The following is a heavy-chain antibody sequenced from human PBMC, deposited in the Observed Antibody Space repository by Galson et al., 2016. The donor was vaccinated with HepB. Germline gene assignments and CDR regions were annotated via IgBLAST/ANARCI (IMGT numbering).Heavy chain of an antibody. CDR2: ISAYNGNT. CDR1: GYTFTTYG. D-gene: IGHD2-2*01. CDR3: ARDPRKIRYQLLEIYYYYYAMDV. V-gene: IGHV1-18*01. Sequence: SVKVSCKASGYTFTTYGISWVQQAPGQGLEWMGWISAYNGNTNYAQKLQGRVTVTTDTSTSTAYMELRSLRSDDTAVYYCARDPRKIRYQLLEIYYYYYAMDVWGQGTTVTVSS. J-gene: IGHJ6*02.